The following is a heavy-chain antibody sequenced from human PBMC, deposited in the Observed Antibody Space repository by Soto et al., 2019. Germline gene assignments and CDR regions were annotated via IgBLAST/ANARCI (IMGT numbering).Heavy chain of an antibody. CDR1: GFTFSSYD. Sequence: EVQLVESGGGLVKPGGSLRLSCAASGFTFSSYDMNWVRQAPGKGLEYVSSITTSGSYIYYGDSVRGRFTISRDNAKKSLFLQMDSLRAEDTAVYYCVMSGPAPMLRHNWFDPWGQGTLVTVSS. D-gene: IGHD2-8*01. V-gene: IGHV3-21*01. J-gene: IGHJ5*02. CDR3: VMSGPAPMLRHNWFDP. CDR2: ITTSGSYI.